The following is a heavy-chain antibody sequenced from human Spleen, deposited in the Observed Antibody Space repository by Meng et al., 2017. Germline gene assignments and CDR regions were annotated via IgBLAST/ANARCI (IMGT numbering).Heavy chain of an antibody. CDR2: IDPKSDNT. D-gene: IGHD1-26*01. J-gene: IGHJ4*02. CDR3: AIFVGASLPFDS. CDR1: GSPFPASW. V-gene: IGHV1-2*06. Sequence: VTMPGLCVKGPAKTSGSPFPASWVQWVRQAPEQGLEWRGRIDPKSDNTNYAQKFQGRVTMTRDTSITTAYVELSRLRPDDTAIYYCAIFVGASLPFDSWGPGTLVTVSS.